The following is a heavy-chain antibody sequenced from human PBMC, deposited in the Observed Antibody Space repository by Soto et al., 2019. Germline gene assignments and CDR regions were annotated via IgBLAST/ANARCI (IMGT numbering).Heavy chain of an antibody. CDR1: GFTFSTSW. CDR3: ARDLNYGVSTVYYDVFDT. V-gene: IGHV3-7*01. J-gene: IGHJ3*02. CDR2: MKGDGSKE. Sequence: VQLVESGGGLVQPGGSLRLSCLASGFTFSTSWMTWVRQAPGTGLEWVANMKGDGSKENYVDSVKGRFTISRDNAKNSLFLQMNSLRDEDTALYYCARDLNYGVSTVYYDVFDTWGQGTMVTVSP. D-gene: IGHD4-17*01.